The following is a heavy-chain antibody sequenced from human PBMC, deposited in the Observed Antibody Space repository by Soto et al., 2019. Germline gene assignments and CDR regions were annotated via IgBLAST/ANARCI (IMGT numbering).Heavy chain of an antibody. CDR3: ARSQGSSTSLEIYYYYYYGMDV. Sequence: QVQLVQSGAEVKKPGSSVKVSCKASGGTFSSYAISWVRQAPGQGLEWMGGIIPISDTTNYAQKFQGRVTITADESTSTAYMELSSLRYEDTALYYCARSQGSSTSLEIYYYYYYGMDVWGQGTMVTVSS. J-gene: IGHJ6*02. D-gene: IGHD2-2*01. CDR2: IIPISDTT. V-gene: IGHV1-69*01. CDR1: GGTFSSYA.